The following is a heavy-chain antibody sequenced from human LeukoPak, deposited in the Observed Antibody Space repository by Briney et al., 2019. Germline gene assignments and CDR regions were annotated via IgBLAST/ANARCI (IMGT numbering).Heavy chain of an antibody. CDR1: GYSFTSYW. D-gene: IGHD2-2*01. CDR2: IYPGDSDT. Sequence: GESLKISCKGSGYSFTSYWIGWVRQMPGKGLEWMGIIYPGDSDTRYSPSFQGQVTISADKSISTAYLQWSSLKASDTAMYYCASYMGERCSSTSCFDAFDIWGQGTMVTVSS. V-gene: IGHV5-51*01. CDR3: ASYMGERCSSTSCFDAFDI. J-gene: IGHJ3*02.